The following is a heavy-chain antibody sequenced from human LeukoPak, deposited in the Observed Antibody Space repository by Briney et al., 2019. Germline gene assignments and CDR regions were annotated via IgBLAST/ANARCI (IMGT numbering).Heavy chain of an antibody. CDR1: GGSISSSSYY. Sequence: SETLSLTCTVSGGSISSSSYYWSWIRQPPGKGLEWIGEINHSGNTNYNPSLKSRVTISVDTSKNQFSLKLNSVTAADTAVYYCARGGGLSELWLRRYYFDYWGQGTLVTVSS. J-gene: IGHJ4*02. CDR3: ARGGGLSELWLRRYYFDY. CDR2: INHSGNT. V-gene: IGHV4-39*07. D-gene: IGHD5-18*01.